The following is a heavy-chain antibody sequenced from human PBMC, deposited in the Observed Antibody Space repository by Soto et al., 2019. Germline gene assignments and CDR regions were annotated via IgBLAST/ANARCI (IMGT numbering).Heavy chain of an antibody. V-gene: IGHV4-4*02. CDR3: ASYFHWFDP. Sequence: QVQLQESGPGLVKPSETLSLTCAVSGDSISSNKWWTWVRQSPGKGLEWIGEVFHAGSTNYNPSLKSRVFISVDKSKNQFSLRLRSVTAADTAIYYCASYFHWFDPWGQGTLVTVSS. CDR2: VFHAGST. D-gene: IGHD3-9*01. J-gene: IGHJ5*02. CDR1: GDSISSNKW.